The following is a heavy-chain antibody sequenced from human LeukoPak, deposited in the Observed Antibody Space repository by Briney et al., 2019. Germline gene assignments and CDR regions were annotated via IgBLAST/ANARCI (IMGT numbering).Heavy chain of an antibody. CDR2: IYYSGST. V-gene: IGHV4-31*03. Sequence: SQTLSLTCTVSGGSISSGGYYWSWIRQHPGKGLEWIGYIYYSGSTYYNPSLKSRVTISVDTSKNQFSLKLSSVTAADTAVYYCVRDPRWFGDRIGYMDVWGKGTTVTVSS. CDR1: GGSISSGGYY. J-gene: IGHJ6*03. CDR3: VRDPRWFGDRIGYMDV. D-gene: IGHD3-10*01.